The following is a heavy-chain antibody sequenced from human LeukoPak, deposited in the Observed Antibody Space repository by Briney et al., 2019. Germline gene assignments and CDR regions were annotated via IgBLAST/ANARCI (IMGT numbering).Heavy chain of an antibody. V-gene: IGHV1-24*01. CDR3: ATEKWSSGSSEWAFDI. Sequence: ASVKVSCKVSGYSLAEVAMHWVRQAPGKGLEWMGGFHPADGEKIFAQKFQGRVTMPEDTSTDTAYMELSSLRSEDTAVYYCATEKWSSGSSEWAFDIWGQGTMVTVSS. CDR2: FHPADGEK. J-gene: IGHJ3*02. D-gene: IGHD1-26*01. CDR1: GYSLAEVA.